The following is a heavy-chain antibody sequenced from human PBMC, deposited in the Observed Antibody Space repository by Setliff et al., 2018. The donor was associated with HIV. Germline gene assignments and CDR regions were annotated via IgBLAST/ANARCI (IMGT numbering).Heavy chain of an antibody. CDR3: ARARRAGSGPKYFQH. V-gene: IGHV4-34*01. CDR2: INHSGST. Sequence: PSETLSLTCAAFGGSFNGYYWSWIRQPPGKGLEWIGEINHSGSTNYNPSLKSRVTMSVDKSKNQCSLRLSSVTAADTAVYYCARARRAGSGPKYFQHWGQGTLVAVSS. CDR1: GGSFNGYY. J-gene: IGHJ1*01. D-gene: IGHD2-15*01.